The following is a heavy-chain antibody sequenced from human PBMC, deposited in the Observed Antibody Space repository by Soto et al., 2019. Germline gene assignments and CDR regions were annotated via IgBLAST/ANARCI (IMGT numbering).Heavy chain of an antibody. Sequence: SETLSLTCAVYGGSFSGYYWSWILQPPGKGLEWIGEINHSGSTNYNPSLKSRVTISVDTSKNQFSLKLSSVTAADTAVYYCARVGVSQGYWGQGTLVTVSS. J-gene: IGHJ4*02. CDR3: ARVGVSQGY. D-gene: IGHD3-16*01. CDR1: GGSFSGYY. CDR2: INHSGST. V-gene: IGHV4-34*01.